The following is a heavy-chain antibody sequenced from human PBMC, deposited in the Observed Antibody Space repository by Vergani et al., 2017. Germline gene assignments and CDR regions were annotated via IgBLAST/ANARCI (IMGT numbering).Heavy chain of an antibody. D-gene: IGHD4-11*01. CDR1: FFSFLFSS. CDR2: LPPRGRT. Sequence: QVPLHQLVAGLFPPSYTLSLPFSFSFFSFLFSSFIFLLPPPFQCLSWIFSLPPRGRTNYNPSLKSRVTISVDTSKNQFSLKLISVTAADTAVYYCARGGWGGYSNYVRKFDPWGQGTLVTVSS. J-gene: IGHJ5*02. CDR3: ARGGWGGYSNYVRKFDP. V-gene: IGHV4-34*01.